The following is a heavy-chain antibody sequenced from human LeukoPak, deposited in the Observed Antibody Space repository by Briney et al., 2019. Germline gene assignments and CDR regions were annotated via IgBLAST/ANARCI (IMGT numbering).Heavy chain of an antibody. J-gene: IGHJ4*02. CDR3: ARTYSSGWPYYFDY. D-gene: IGHD6-19*01. V-gene: IGHV3-66*01. Sequence: GGSLRLSCAASGFTVSSNYMSWVRQAPGKGLEWVSVIYSGGSTYYADSVKGRFTISRDNSKNTLYLQMNSLRAEDTAVYYCARTYSSGWPYYFDYWGQGTLVTVSS. CDR2: IYSGGST. CDR1: GFTVSSNY.